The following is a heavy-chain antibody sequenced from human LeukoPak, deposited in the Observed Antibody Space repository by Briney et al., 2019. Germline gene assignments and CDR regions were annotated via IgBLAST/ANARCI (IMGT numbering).Heavy chain of an antibody. V-gene: IGHV1-18*04. J-gene: IGHJ4*02. D-gene: IGHD1-26*01. CDR3: AREQVGATPSDY. CDR1: GYTFTGYY. Sequence: ASVKVSCKASGYTFTGYYIHWVRQAPGQGLEWMGWINPNSGNTNYAQKLQGRVTMTTDTSTSTAYMELRSLRSDDTAVYYCAREQVGATPSDYWGQGTLVTVSS. CDR2: INPNSGNT.